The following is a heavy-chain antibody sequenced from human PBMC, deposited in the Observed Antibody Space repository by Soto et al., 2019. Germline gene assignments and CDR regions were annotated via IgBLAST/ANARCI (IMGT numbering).Heavy chain of an antibody. J-gene: IGHJ4*02. V-gene: IGHV3-23*01. Sequence: EVQLLESGGGLVQPGGSLRLSCAASGFTFSSYAMSWVRQAPGKGLEWVSAISGSGGSTYYADSVKGRFTISRDNAKNTLYLQMNSLRAGDTAVYYCVAMVRGVITRGVDYWGQGTLVTVSS. CDR2: ISGSGGST. CDR1: GFTFSSYA. D-gene: IGHD3-10*01. CDR3: VAMVRGVITRGVDY.